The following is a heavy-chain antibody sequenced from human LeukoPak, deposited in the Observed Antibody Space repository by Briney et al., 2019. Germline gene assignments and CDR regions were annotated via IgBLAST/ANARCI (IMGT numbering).Heavy chain of an antibody. CDR2: INLSGSA. CDR3: ARHRRDYYGSGRMYYFDY. CDR1: GGSFCGYY. J-gene: IGHJ4*02. V-gene: IGHV4-34*01. Sequence: SETLSLTCAVYGGSFCGYYWSWIRHPPRKGLGWMGEINLSGSATYNPSLKSRVTISVDTSTNQFSMKLSSVTAADTAVYYCARHRRDYYGSGRMYYFDYWGQGTLVTVSS. D-gene: IGHD3-10*01.